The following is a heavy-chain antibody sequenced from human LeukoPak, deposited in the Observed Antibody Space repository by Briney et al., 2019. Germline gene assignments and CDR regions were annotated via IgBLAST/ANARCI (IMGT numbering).Heavy chain of an antibody. CDR3: AKRGVVIRVILVGFHKEAYYFDS. J-gene: IGHJ4*02. V-gene: IGHV3-23*01. CDR1: GITLSNYA. Sequence: GGSLRLSCAVSGITLSNYAMTWVRQAPGKGLEWVAGISGSGGGTNYADSVKGRFTISRDNSKNTLYLQMNNLRVDDTAVYFCAKRGVVIRVILVGFHKEAYYFDSWGQGALVTVSP. CDR2: ISGSGGGT. D-gene: IGHD3-22*01.